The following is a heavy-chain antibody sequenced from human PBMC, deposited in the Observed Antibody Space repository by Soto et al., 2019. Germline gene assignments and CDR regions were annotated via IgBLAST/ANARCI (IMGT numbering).Heavy chain of an antibody. V-gene: IGHV5-51*01. J-gene: IGHJ3*02. CDR3: ARLRIVVVPAATTRAFDI. CDR1: GYSFTSYW. Sequence: GESLKISCKGSGYSFTSYWIGWVRQMPGKGLEWMGIIYPGDSDTRYSPSFQGQVTISADKSISTAYLQWSSLKASDTAMYYCARLRIVVVPAATTRAFDIWGQGTMVTVSS. D-gene: IGHD2-2*01. CDR2: IYPGDSDT.